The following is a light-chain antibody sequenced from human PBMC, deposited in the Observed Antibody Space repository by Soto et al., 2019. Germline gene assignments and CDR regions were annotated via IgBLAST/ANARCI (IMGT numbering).Light chain of an antibody. J-gene: IGKJ2*01. CDR1: QRLSTY. CDR3: QQRSTWPPGYT. Sequence: DIVLTQSPATLSLSPGGRATLSCGASQRLSTYLAWYQLKPGQAPRLLIYDISKRVTGVPTRFSGSGSGTDFTLTISSLEPEDFALYYCQQRSTWPPGYTFGQGTKVDIK. CDR2: DIS. V-gene: IGKV3-11*01.